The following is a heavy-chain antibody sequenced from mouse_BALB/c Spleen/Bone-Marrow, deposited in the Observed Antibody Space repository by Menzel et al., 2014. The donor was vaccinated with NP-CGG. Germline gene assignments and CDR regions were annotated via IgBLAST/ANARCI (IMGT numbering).Heavy chain of an antibody. Sequence: VQLQQSGAELVKPGASVKLSCKASGYTFTSYWMHWVKQRPGQGLEWIGEINPSNGRTNYNEKFKSKATLTVDKSSSTAYMQLSRPTSEDLAVNYGARCYYGNYLDYWGQGTPPKVPP. J-gene: IGHJ2*01. D-gene: IGHD2-1*01. CDR3: ARCYYGNYLDY. CDR2: INPSNGRT. V-gene: IGHV1S81*02. CDR1: GYTFTSYW.